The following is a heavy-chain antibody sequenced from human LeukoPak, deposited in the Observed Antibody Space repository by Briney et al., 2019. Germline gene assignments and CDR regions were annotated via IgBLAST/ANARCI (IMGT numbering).Heavy chain of an antibody. V-gene: IGHV4-39*01. CDR2: VYYGGNT. J-gene: IGHJ3*02. D-gene: IGHD2-15*01. Sequence: SETLSLTCLVPVGSISRSINSWGWIRQPPGKGLRGIGNVYYGGNTYNNPSLKSRVTMSVDTSKNQFSLKLNSVTAADTAIYYCAGRVSSVDAFDIWGQGTMVTVSS. CDR3: AGRVSSVDAFDI. CDR1: VGSISRSINS.